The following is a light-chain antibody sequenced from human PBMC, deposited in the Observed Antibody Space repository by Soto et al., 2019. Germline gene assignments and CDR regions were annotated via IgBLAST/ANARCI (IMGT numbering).Light chain of an antibody. J-gene: IGKJ2*01. CDR3: QQSYSTPYT. CDR1: QSISSY. Sequence: DIQMTQSPSSLSASVGDRVTITCRASQSISSYLNWYQQKPGKAPKLLIYAASSLQSGVPSRFSGSGSGTDFTLTISSLQPEDFATCYCQQSYSTPYTFGQGTQLEIK. CDR2: AAS. V-gene: IGKV1-39*01.